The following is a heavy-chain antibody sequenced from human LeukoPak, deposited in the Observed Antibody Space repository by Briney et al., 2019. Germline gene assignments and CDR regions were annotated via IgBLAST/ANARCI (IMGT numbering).Heavy chain of an antibody. CDR1: GYTFTGYY. CDR2: INPNSGGT. Sequence: GASVKVSCKASGYTFTGYYMHWVRQAPGQGLEWMGWINPNSGGTNYAQKFQGRVTMTRDTSISTAYMELSRLRSDDTAVYYCARDLGPTGFNWFDPWGQGTLVTVSS. V-gene: IGHV1-2*02. D-gene: IGHD3-9*01. J-gene: IGHJ5*02. CDR3: ARDLGPTGFNWFDP.